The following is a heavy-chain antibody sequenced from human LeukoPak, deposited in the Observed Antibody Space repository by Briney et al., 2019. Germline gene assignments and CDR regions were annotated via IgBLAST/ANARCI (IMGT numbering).Heavy chain of an antibody. D-gene: IGHD3-22*01. CDR3: AKALYYYDSSGYYDY. CDR2: INTDGSST. J-gene: IGHJ4*02. CDR1: GFTFSRYW. Sequence: PGGSLRLSCAASGFTFSRYWMHWVRQAPGKGLVWVSSINTDGSSTNYAESVKGRFTISRDNSKNSLYLQMNSLRTEDTALYYCAKALYYYDSSGYYDYWGQGTLVTVSS. V-gene: IGHV3-74*01.